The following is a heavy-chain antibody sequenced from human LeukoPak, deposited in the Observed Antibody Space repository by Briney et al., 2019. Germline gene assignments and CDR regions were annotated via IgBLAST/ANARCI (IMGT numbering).Heavy chain of an antibody. V-gene: IGHV3-23*01. D-gene: IGHD4-11*01. Sequence: GGSLRLSCAASRFTFSNYAMHWVRQVPGKGLEWVSGITGSGDKTYYTDSLKGRFTISRDNSKNTLFLQISSLRADGTAVYYCAKNRVTTVTTFFSQFDFWGQGTLVTVSS. CDR1: RFTFSNYA. CDR3: AKNRVTTVTTFFSQFDF. J-gene: IGHJ4*02. CDR2: ITGSGDKT.